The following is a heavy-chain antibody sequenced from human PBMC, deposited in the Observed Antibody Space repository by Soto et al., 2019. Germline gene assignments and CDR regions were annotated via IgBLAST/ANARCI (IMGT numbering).Heavy chain of an antibody. Sequence: SETLSLTCTVSGGSISSYYWSWIRQPPWKGLEWIGYIYYSGSTNYNPSLKSRVTISVDTSKNQFSLKLSSVTAADTAVYYCARHAFYCSGGSCYQQFDYWGQGTLVTVSS. CDR1: GGSISSYY. D-gene: IGHD2-15*01. V-gene: IGHV4-59*08. CDR2: IYYSGST. CDR3: ARHAFYCSGGSCYQQFDY. J-gene: IGHJ4*02.